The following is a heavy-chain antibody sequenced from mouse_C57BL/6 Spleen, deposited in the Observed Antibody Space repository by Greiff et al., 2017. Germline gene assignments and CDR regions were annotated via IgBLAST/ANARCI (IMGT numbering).Heavy chain of an antibody. CDR3: ARPDYYGSSFHFDY. D-gene: IGHD1-1*01. J-gene: IGHJ2*01. CDR1: GYTFTDYN. Sequence: EVQRVESGPELVKPGASVKIPCKASGYTFTDYNMDWVKQSHGKSLEWIGDINPNNGGNIYNQKFKGKATLTVDKSSSTAYMELRSLTSEDTAVYYCARPDYYGSSFHFDYWGQGTTLTVSS. V-gene: IGHV1-18*01. CDR2: INPNNGGN.